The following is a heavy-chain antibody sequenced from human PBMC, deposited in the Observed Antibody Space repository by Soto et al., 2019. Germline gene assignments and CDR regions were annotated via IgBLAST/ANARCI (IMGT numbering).Heavy chain of an antibody. V-gene: IGHV1-8*01. CDR3: ARDSGYGSRASVNHYLDY. D-gene: IGHD3-10*01. J-gene: IGHJ4*01. Sequence: ASVKVSCMASGYPFTSHDINWVRQAPGQGLEWMGWMSPNTGNTGYAQKFQGRVTMTRNTSMSTVYMELSSLRSDDTAVYFCARDSGYGSRASVNHYLDYWGQGTLVTVSS. CDR2: MSPNTGNT. CDR1: GYPFTSHD.